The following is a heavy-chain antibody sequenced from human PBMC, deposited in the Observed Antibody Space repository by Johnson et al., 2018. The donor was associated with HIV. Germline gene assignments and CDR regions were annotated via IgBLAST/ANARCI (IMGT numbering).Heavy chain of an antibody. Sequence: QVQLVESGGGVAQPGRSLRLSCAASGFTFSSYAMHWVRQAPGKGLEWVAVISYDGSNKYYADSVKGRFTISRDNSKNTLYLQMNSLRAEDTAVYYCVRVELGAFDIWGQGTMVTVSS. CDR3: VRVELGAFDI. D-gene: IGHD1-7*01. J-gene: IGHJ3*02. V-gene: IGHV3-30*04. CDR2: ISYDGSNK. CDR1: GFTFSSYA.